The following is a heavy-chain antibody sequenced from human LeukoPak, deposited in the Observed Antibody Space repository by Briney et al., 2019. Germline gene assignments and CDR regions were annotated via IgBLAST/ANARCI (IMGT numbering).Heavy chain of an antibody. CDR1: GGSISSYYW. J-gene: IGHJ4*02. CDR2: IYWDDDK. D-gene: IGHD3-10*01. CDR3: ALSAYYYGSGSYYRDY. V-gene: IGHV2-5*08. Sequence: TLSLTCTVSGGSISSYYWSWIRQPPGKALEWLALIYWDDDKRYSPSLKSRLTITKDTSKNQVVLTMTNMDPVDTATYYCALSAYYYGSGSYYRDYWGQGTLVTVSS.